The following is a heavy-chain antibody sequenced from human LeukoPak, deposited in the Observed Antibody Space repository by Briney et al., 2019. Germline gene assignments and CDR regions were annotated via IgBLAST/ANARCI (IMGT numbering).Heavy chain of an antibody. J-gene: IGHJ4*01. CDR3: ARRDTGNSLYFDY. CDR2: IWYDGSNK. CDR1: GFTFSSYG. D-gene: IGHD4-23*01. Sequence: GRSLRLSCAASGFTFSSYGMHWVRQAPGKGLEWVAVIWYDGSNKYYADSVKGRFTISRDNSKNTLYLQMNSLRAEDTAVYYCARRDTGNSLYFDYWGQGTLVTVSS. V-gene: IGHV3-33*01.